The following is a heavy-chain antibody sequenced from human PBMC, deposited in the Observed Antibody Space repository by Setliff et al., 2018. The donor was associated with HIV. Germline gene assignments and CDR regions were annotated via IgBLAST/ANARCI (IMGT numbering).Heavy chain of an antibody. D-gene: IGHD2-2*01. CDR1: GFTFSSYA. CDR3: ARLRLFSSALDY. J-gene: IGHJ4*02. CDR2: ISFDGSNT. Sequence: GGSLRPSCAAAGFTFSSYAMHWVRQGPGKGLEWVAVISFDGSNTYYADSVKGRFTLTRDNSKNTLFLQMNSLRPQYTAVFYCARLRLFSSALDYWGQGTLVTVSS. V-gene: IGHV3-30*14.